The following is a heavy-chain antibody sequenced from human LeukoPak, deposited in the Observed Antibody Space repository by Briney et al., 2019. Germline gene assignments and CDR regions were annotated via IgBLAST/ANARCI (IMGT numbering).Heavy chain of an antibody. J-gene: IGHJ4*02. CDR1: GFTFSSYG. V-gene: IGHV3-30*03. CDR3: ATLRRQLVDY. CDR2: ISYDGSNK. Sequence: PGRSLRLSCAASGFTFSSYGMHWVRQAPGKGLEWVAVISYDGSNKYYADSVKGRFTISRDNSKNTLYLQMNSLRADDTAVYYCATLRRQLVDYWGQGTLVTVSS. D-gene: IGHD6-13*01.